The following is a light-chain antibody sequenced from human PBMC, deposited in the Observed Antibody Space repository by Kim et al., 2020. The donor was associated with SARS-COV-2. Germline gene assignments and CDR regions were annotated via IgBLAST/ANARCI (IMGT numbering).Light chain of an antibody. CDR2: EDT. CDR3: QSYDSSNVV. J-gene: IGLJ2*01. V-gene: IGLV6-57*01. Sequence: NFMLTQPHSVSESPGKTVTISCTRSSGSIASNYVQWYQQRPGSSPTIVIYEDTQRPSGVPDRFSGSIDSSSNSASLTISGLKTEDEADYYCQCQSYDSSNVVFGGGTQLTVL. CDR1: SGSIASNY.